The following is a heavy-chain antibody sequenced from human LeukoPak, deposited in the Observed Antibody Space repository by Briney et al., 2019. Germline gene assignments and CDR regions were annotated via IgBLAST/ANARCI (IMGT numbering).Heavy chain of an antibody. Sequence: SQTLSLTCTVSGGSISSGSYYWSWIRQPPGKGLEWIGSIYYSGSTYYNPSLKSRVTISVDTSKNQFSLKLSSVTAADTAVYYCASKLTMVRGVSRYMDVWGKGTTVTVSS. D-gene: IGHD3-10*01. CDR1: GGSISSGSYY. CDR3: ASKLTMVRGVSRYMDV. CDR2: IYYSGST. V-gene: IGHV4-39*01. J-gene: IGHJ6*03.